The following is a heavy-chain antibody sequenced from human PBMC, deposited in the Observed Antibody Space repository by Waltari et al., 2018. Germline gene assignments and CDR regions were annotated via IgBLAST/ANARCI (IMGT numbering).Heavy chain of an antibody. CDR3: AKSGRWGVHRGIGTANWFDT. CDR1: FNTFA. D-gene: IGHD3-10*01. J-gene: IGHJ5*02. CDR2: ISGIGGST. V-gene: IGHV3-23*01. Sequence: FNTFAMSWVRQAPGKGLEWVTTISGIGGSTYYADSVKGRFTISRDNSKNTVSLEMNSLRAEDTAVYYCAKSGRWGVHRGIGTANWFDTWGQGTLAIVSS.